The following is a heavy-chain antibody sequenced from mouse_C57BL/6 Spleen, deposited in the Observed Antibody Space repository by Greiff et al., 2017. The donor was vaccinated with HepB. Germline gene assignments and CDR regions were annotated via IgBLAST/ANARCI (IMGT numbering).Heavy chain of an antibody. CDR1: GYAFTTYL. CDR3: ARDSYGIDY. V-gene: IGHV1-54*01. Sequence: VQLQESGAELVRPGTSVKVSCKASGYAFTTYLIEWVKQRPGQGLEWIGVINPGSGGTNYNEKFKGKATLTADKSSSTAYMQLSSLTSEDSAVYFCARDSYGIDYWGQGTTLTVSS. J-gene: IGHJ2*01. CDR2: INPGSGGT. D-gene: IGHD1-1*01.